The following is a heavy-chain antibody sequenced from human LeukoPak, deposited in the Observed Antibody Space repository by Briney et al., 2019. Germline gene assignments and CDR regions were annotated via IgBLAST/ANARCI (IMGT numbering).Heavy chain of an antibody. J-gene: IGHJ6*03. V-gene: IGHV4-34*01. CDR1: GGSFSGYY. CDR2: INHSGST. D-gene: IGHD6-6*01. Sequence: PSETLSLTCAVYGGSFSGYYWSWIRQPPGKGLEWIGEINHSGSTNYNPSLKSRVTISVDTSKNQFSLKLSSVTAADTAVYYCARGVAARRNYYYYMAVWGKGTTVTVSS. CDR3: ARGVAARRNYYYYMAV.